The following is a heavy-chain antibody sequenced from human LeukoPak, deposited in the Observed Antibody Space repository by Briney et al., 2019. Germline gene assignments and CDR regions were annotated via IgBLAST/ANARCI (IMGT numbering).Heavy chain of an antibody. CDR2: INHSGST. Sequence: TLSLTCAVYGGSFXGYYWSWIRQPPGKGLEWIGEINHSGSTNYNPSLKSRVTISVDTSKNQFSLKLSSVTAADTAVYYCARGRIAAAGADEYFQHWGQGTLVTASS. D-gene: IGHD6-13*01. V-gene: IGHV4-34*01. J-gene: IGHJ1*01. CDR1: GGSFXGYY. CDR3: ARGRIAAAGADEYFQH.